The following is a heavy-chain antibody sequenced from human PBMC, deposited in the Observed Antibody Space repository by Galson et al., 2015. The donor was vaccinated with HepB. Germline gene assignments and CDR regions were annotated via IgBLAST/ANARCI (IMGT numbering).Heavy chain of an antibody. CDR3: ARDLGLKWIGVVA. CDR2: ISATGTTI. V-gene: IGHV3-48*03. J-gene: IGHJ5*02. CDR1: GFSLRNYE. Sequence: SLRLSCAVSGFSLRNYEMSWVRQAPGKGLEWVSDISATGTTIAYADSVKGRFTISRDNAKNSVSLQMNSLRAEDTAVYYCARDLGLKWIGVVAWGQGTLVCVSA. D-gene: IGHD2-15*01.